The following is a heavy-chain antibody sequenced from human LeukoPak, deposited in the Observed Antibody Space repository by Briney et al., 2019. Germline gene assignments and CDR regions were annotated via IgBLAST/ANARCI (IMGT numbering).Heavy chain of an antibody. J-gene: IGHJ4*02. CDR3: ARGVQQLGRGRLYFDY. CDR1: GGSISSYY. CDR2: IYTSGST. Sequence: SETLSLTCTVSGGSISSYYWSWIRQPAGKGLEWIGRIYTSGSTNYNPSLKSRVTMSVDTSKNQFSLKLSSVTAADTAVYYCARGVQQLGRGRLYFDYWGQGALVTVSS. V-gene: IGHV4-4*07. D-gene: IGHD6-13*01.